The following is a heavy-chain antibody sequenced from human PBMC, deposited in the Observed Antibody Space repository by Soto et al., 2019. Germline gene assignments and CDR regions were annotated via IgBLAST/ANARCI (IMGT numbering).Heavy chain of an antibody. J-gene: IGHJ6*02. CDR1: GGTFRSYS. CDR3: ARPDEGGYSSNHHYYYALDV. D-gene: IGHD3-22*01. CDR2: ITPIFDIT. Sequence: QVQLVQSGAEVKKPGSSVKVSCKASGGTFRSYSISWVRQAPGQGLEWMGGITPIFDITNYAQKFKGRVTITADESTSTAYMELSSLGSDDTAVYYCARPDEGGYSSNHHYYYALDVWGQGTTVTV. V-gene: IGHV1-69*01.